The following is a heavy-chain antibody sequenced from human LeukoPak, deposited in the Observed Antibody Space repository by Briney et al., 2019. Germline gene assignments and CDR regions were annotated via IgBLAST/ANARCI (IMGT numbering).Heavy chain of an antibody. J-gene: IGHJ6*02. V-gene: IGHV1-46*01. CDR1: GYTFTSYD. CDR3: AREWGLRLAVNPKGMDV. CDR2: VHPSTGST. Sequence: SVKVSCKASGYTFTSYDIHWVRQAPGQGLEWMGIVHPSTGSTSFTQKFQGRVTMTSDTSTRTVYMELSSLRSEDTAVYYCAREWGLRLAVNPKGMDVWGQGTTVIVSS. D-gene: IGHD6-19*01.